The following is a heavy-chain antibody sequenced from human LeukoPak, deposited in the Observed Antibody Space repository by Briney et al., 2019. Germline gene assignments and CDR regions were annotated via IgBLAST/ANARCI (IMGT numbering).Heavy chain of an antibody. Sequence: GGSLRLSCAASGFTFSNAWMSWVRQAPGKGMEWVGRIKSKTDGGTTDYAAPVKGRFTISRDDSKNTLYLQMNSLKTEDTAVYYCTTPRRLRRPDYWGQGTLVTVSS. CDR1: GFTFSNAW. CDR2: IKSKTDGGTT. J-gene: IGHJ4*02. V-gene: IGHV3-15*01. CDR3: TTPRRLRRPDY. D-gene: IGHD3-16*01.